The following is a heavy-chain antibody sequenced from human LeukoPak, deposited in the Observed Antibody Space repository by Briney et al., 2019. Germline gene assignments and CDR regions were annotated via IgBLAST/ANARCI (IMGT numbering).Heavy chain of an antibody. CDR3: ARGPIQLWIHNAMDV. Sequence: GGSLRLSCTGSGFTFGDHAMSWVRQAPGKGLXXXXXXRSKAYRGTTEYAASVKGRFSISRDDSASIAYLQMNSLKTEDTAVYYCARGPIQLWIHNAMDVWGQGTTVTVSS. J-gene: IGHJ6*02. CDR1: GFTFGDHA. D-gene: IGHD5-18*01. V-gene: IGHV3-49*04. CDR2: XRSKAYRGTT.